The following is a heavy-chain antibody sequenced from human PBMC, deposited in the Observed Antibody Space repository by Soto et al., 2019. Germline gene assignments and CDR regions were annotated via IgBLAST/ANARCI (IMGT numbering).Heavy chain of an antibody. CDR3: ARDQSWDRPTGTFYYYGMDV. CDR2: IYYSGNT. D-gene: IGHD1-7*01. CDR1: GGSISSGDYY. J-gene: IGHJ6*02. V-gene: IGHV4-30-4*01. Sequence: QVQLQESGPGLVKPSQTLSLTCTVSGGSISSGDYYWSWIRKPPGKGLEWIGYIYYSGNTYYNPSLKSRVTISVNTSKNPFSLKLSSVTAADTAVYYCARDQSWDRPTGTFYYYGMDVWGQGTTVTVSS.